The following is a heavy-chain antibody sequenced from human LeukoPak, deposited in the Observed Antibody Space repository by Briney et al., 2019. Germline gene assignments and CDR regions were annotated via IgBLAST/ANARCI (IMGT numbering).Heavy chain of an antibody. CDR3: ARRSFGCSSTSCYGFDP. CDR2: INHSGST. J-gene: IGHJ5*02. V-gene: IGHV4-34*01. Sequence: SETLSLTCAVYGGSFSGYYWSWIRQPPGKGLEWIGEINHSGSTNYNPSLKSRVTISVDTSKNQFSLKLSSVTAADTAVYYCARRSFGCSSTSCYGFDPWGQGTLVTVSS. CDR1: GGSFSGYY. D-gene: IGHD2-2*01.